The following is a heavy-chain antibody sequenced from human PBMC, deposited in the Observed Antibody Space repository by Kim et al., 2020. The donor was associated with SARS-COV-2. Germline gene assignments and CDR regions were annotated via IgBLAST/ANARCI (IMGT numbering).Heavy chain of an antibody. CDR1: GGSISSSSYY. CDR2: IYYSGST. J-gene: IGHJ4*02. V-gene: IGHV4-39*07. D-gene: IGHD3-3*01. Sequence: SETLSLTCTVSGGSISSSSYYWGWIRQPPGKGLEWIGSIYYSGSTYYNPSLKSRVTISVDTSKNQFSLKLSSVTAADTAVYYCARVGYDFWSGYWDGYDYWGQGTLVTVSS. CDR3: ARVGYDFWSGYWDGYDY.